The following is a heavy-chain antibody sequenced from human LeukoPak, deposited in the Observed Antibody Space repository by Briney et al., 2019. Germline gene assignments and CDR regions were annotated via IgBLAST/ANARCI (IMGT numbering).Heavy chain of an antibody. V-gene: IGHV4-34*01. CDR2: INHSGST. Sequence: SETLSLTCAVYGGSFSGYYWSWIRQPPGKGLEWIGEINHSGSTNYNPSLKSRVTISVDTSKNQFSLKLSSVTAADTAVYYCARRSIAARPKVVNWFDPWGQGTLVTVSS. CDR3: ARRSIAARPKVVNWFDP. CDR1: GGSFSGYY. J-gene: IGHJ5*02. D-gene: IGHD6-6*01.